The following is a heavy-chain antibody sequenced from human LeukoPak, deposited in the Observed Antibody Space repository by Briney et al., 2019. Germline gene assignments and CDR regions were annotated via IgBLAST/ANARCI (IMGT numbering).Heavy chain of an antibody. J-gene: IGHJ3*02. D-gene: IGHD4-17*01. V-gene: IGHV3-23*01. CDR1: GFTFSSYA. CDR3: ATSYGDYEGGAFDI. CDR2: ISGSDGST. Sequence: GGSLRLSCAASGFTFSSYAMSWVRQAPGKGLEWVSAISGSDGSTYYADSVKGRFTISRDNSKNTLYLQMNSLRAEDTAVYYCATSYGDYEGGAFDIWGQGTMVTVSS.